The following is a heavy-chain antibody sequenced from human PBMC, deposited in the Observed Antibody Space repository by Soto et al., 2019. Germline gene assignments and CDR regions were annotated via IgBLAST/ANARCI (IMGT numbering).Heavy chain of an antibody. J-gene: IGHJ6*02. CDR3: ARRMVRGVAYYGMDV. D-gene: IGHD3-10*01. V-gene: IGHV4-39*01. Sequence: PSETLSLTCTVSGGTVSSSSDYWGWIRQPPGKGLEWIGTIYYTGRTYYNPSLKSRVTISVDTSKNLFFLKLSSVTAADTAIYYCARRMVRGVAYYGMDVWGQGTTVTVSS. CDR2: IYYTGRT. CDR1: GGTVSSSSDY.